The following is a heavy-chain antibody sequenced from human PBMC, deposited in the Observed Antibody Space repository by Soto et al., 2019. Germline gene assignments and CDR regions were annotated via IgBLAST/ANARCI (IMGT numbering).Heavy chain of an antibody. CDR1: GFTFSSYA. CDR3: TSSGVPAAIDYYGMDV. CDR2: ISGSGGST. J-gene: IGHJ6*02. V-gene: IGHV3-23*01. D-gene: IGHD2-2*01. Sequence: GGCLRLSCAASGFTFSSYAMSWVRQAPGKGLEWVSAISGSGGSTYYADSVKGRFTISRDNSKNTLYLQMNSLRAEDTAVYYCTSSGVPAAIDYYGMDVWGQGTTVTVA.